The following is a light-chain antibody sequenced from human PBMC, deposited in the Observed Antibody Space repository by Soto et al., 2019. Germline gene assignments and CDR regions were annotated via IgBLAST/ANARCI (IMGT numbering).Light chain of an antibody. CDR3: QQSSNWTRT. J-gene: IGKJ1*01. V-gene: IGKV3-15*01. Sequence: EIVLTQSPGTLSLSPGERVTLSCRASQFISNSLAWYQQRPGQPPRLLIYGASTRAAGISARFSGSGAGTEFTLTISSLQSEDFAVYYCQQSSNWTRTFGQGTQVDIK. CDR1: QFISNS. CDR2: GAS.